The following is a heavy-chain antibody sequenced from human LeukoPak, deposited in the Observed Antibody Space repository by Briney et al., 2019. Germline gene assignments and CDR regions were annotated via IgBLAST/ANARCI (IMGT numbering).Heavy chain of an antibody. J-gene: IGHJ1*01. CDR2: FDPEDGET. D-gene: IGHD6-13*01. CDR3: ATGIGYSSSWYLFQH. Sequence: ASVKVFCKVSGYTLTELSMHWVRQAPGKGLEWMGGFDPEDGETIYAQKFQGRVTMTEDTSTDTAYMELSSLRSEDTAVYYCATGIGYSSSWYLFQHWGQGTLVTVSS. CDR1: GYTLTELS. V-gene: IGHV1-24*01.